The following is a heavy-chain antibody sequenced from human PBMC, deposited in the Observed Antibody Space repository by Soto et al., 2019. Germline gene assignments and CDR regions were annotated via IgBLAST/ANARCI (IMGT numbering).Heavy chain of an antibody. J-gene: IGHJ4*02. D-gene: IGHD4-17*01. V-gene: IGHV3-15*07. CDR1: GATLSTIW. CDR2: IKSTTAGGTA. Sequence: PGGSLRLSCAVSGATLSTIWMNWVRQAPCKGPEWVGRIKSTTAGGTADYAAPVKGRFTISRDDSENTVHLQMNGLKSEDTAVYYCSHGYSQYFNSWGQGTLVTVSS. CDR3: SHGYSQYFNS.